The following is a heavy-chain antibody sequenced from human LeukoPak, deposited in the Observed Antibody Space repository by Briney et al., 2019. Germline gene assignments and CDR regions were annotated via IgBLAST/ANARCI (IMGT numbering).Heavy chain of an antibody. Sequence: SVKVSCKASGGTFSSYAISWVRQAPGQGLEWMGRIIPILGIANYAQKFQGRVTITRNTSISTAYMELSSLRSEDTAVYYCARGAIFGGLDYWGQGTLVTVSS. CDR1: GGTFSSYA. CDR3: ARGAIFGGLDY. V-gene: IGHV1-69*04. J-gene: IGHJ4*02. CDR2: IIPILGIA. D-gene: IGHD3-3*01.